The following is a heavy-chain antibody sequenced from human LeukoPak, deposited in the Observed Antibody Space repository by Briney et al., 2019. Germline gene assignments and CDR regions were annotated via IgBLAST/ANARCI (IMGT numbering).Heavy chain of an antibody. J-gene: IGHJ5*02. Sequence: SETLSLTCTVSGGSLSSGDYYWSWIRQPPGKGLEWIGYIYYSGSTYYNPSLKSRVTISVDTSKNQFSLKLSSVTAADTAVYYCARVLRIAVAGTPPRFNWFDPWGQGTLVTVSS. D-gene: IGHD6-19*01. CDR2: IYYSGST. V-gene: IGHV4-30-4*08. CDR3: ARVLRIAVAGTPPRFNWFDP. CDR1: GGSLSSGDYY.